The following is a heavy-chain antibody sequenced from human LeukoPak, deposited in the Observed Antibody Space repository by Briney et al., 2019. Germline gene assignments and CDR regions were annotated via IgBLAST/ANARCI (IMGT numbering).Heavy chain of an antibody. D-gene: IGHD2-2*03. Sequence: GGSLRLSCAASGFTFNTYSMNWVRQAPGKGLEWISYISSGSSTIYYADSVKGRFTISRDNAKNTLYLQMNSLRAEDTAVYYCARNWISTFDYWGQGTLVTVSS. CDR1: GFTFNTYS. V-gene: IGHV3-48*04. J-gene: IGHJ4*02. CDR3: ARNWISTFDY. CDR2: ISSGSSTI.